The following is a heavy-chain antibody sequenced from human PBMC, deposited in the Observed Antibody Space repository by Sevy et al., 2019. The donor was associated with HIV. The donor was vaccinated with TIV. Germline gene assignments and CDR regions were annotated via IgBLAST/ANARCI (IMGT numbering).Heavy chain of an antibody. CDR3: AKALDPALESMLEVVGRTLKGFDV. D-gene: IGHD3-22*01. V-gene: IGHV3-23*01. J-gene: IGHJ3*01. CDR1: GFTFNTHA. CDR2: LNATGGGT. Sequence: GGSLRLSCAASGFTFNTHAMTWVRQAPGKGLEWVSGLNATGGGTYDTDSVKGRFTVSRDNSQKTLYLQMNSLRADDMAIYNYAKALDPALESMLEVVGRTLKGFDVSGQGTMVTVSS.